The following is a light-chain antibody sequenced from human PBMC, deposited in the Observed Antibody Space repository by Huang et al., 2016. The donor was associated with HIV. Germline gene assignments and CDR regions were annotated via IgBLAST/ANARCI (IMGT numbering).Light chain of an antibody. CDR2: DTS. J-gene: IGKJ4*01. CDR3: QQYDKWPPGLT. Sequence: EIKMTQSPATLSVSPGGRVTLSCRARQNVRNNLAWYQQKTGQAPRLLIYDTSTRASGIPARCSGSGSGTEFTLTISGLQSEDFAIYYCQQYDKWPPGLTFGGGTKVEI. V-gene: IGKV3D-15*01. CDR1: QNVRNN.